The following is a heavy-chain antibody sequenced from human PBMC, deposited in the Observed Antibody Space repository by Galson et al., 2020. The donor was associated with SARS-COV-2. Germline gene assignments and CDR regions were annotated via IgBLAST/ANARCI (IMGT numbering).Heavy chain of an antibody. D-gene: IGHD3-10*01. CDR2: IKQDGTDK. J-gene: IGHJ4*02. Sequence: GESLKISCAASGFTFNNYWMSWVRQAPGKGLEWVANIKQDGTDKYYMGSVKGRFTISRDNAKNSVYLQMNTLRAEDTAVYYCVRLWRGYGSGDFDYWGQGARVTVSS. CDR1: GFTFNNYW. CDR3: VRLWRGYGSGDFDY. V-gene: IGHV3-7*01.